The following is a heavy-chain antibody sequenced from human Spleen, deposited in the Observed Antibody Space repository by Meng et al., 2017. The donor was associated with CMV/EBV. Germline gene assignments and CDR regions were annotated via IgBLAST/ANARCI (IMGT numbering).Heavy chain of an antibody. V-gene: IGHV3-48*03. CDR3: AGDLRRCSITSCYPHYYYYGMDV. Sequence: GESLKISCAASGFIFSSYEMNWVRLAPGKGLEWVSYISSGGDTKFYADSVKGRVTISRDNAKKSLFLQMNSLGAEDTAVYYCAGDLRRCSITSCYPHYYYYGMDVWAKGPRSPSP. CDR1: GFIFSSYE. D-gene: IGHD2-2*01. CDR2: ISSGGDTK. J-gene: IGHJ6*02.